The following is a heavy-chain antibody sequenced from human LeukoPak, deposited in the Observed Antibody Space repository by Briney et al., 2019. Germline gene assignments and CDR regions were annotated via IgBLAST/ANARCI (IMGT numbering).Heavy chain of an antibody. J-gene: IGHJ4*02. CDR2: ISSNGGST. D-gene: IGHD1-26*01. CDR3: ARALRELLPPYFDY. V-gene: IGHV3-64*01. CDR1: GFTFSSYA. Sequence: GGSLRLSCAASGFTFSSYAMHWVRQAPGKGLEYVSAISSNGGSTYYANSVKGRFTISRDNSKNTLYLQMGSLRAEDMAVYYCARALRELLPPYFDYWGQGTLVTVSS.